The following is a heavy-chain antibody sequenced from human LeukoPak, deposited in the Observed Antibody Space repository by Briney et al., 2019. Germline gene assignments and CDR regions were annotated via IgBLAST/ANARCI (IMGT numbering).Heavy chain of an antibody. J-gene: IGHJ3*01. Sequence: GGSLRLSCTASGFTFSNYWMNLFRQAPGKGLEWVANIKRDGSERYYVDSVRGRFTISRDNAKNSLYLQMNNLRVEDTAVYYCEGGVTWGQGSMVTVSP. CDR2: IKRDGSER. D-gene: IGHD5/OR15-5a*01. V-gene: IGHV3-7*01. CDR1: GFTFSNYW. CDR3: EGGVT.